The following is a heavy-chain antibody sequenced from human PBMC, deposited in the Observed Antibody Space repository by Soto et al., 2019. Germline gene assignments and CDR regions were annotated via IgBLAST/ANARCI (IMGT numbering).Heavy chain of an antibody. D-gene: IGHD1-1*01. V-gene: IGHV3-30*18. CDR2: ISYDGSNK. J-gene: IGHJ6*02. CDR1: GFTFSSYG. Sequence: GGSLRLSCAASGFTFSSYGMHWVRQAPGKGLEWVAVISYDGSNKYYADSVKGRFTISRDNSKNTLYLQMNSLRAEDTAVYYCAKDRTGTTLYYYGMDVWGQGTTVTVSS. CDR3: AKDRTGTTLYYYGMDV.